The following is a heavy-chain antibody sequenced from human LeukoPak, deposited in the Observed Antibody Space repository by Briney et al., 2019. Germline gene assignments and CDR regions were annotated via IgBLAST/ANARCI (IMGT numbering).Heavy chain of an antibody. CDR1: GGSISGYY. CDR2: IYYSGST. D-gene: IGHD4/OR15-4a*01. Sequence: PSETLSLTCTVSGGSISGYYWSWVRQPAGKGLEWIGSIYYSGSTYYNPSLKSRVTISVDTSKNQFSLKLSSVTAADTAVYYCARELTRSRNFDYWGQGTLVTVSS. J-gene: IGHJ4*02. CDR3: ARELTRSRNFDY. V-gene: IGHV4-59*01.